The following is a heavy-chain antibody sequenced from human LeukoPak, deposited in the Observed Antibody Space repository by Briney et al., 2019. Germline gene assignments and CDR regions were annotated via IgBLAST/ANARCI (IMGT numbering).Heavy chain of an antibody. V-gene: IGHV3-23*01. Sequence: PGGSLRLSCAASGYTFSSYSINWVRQAPGKGLEWVSAISGSTGSTYYADSVKGRFTISRDNSKSTLYLQMNSLRAEDTAVYYCAKDDHGGSGWRDYFDYWGQGTLVTVSS. D-gene: IGHD6-19*01. CDR3: AKDDHGGSGWRDYFDY. CDR2: ISGSTGST. J-gene: IGHJ4*02. CDR1: GYTFSSYS.